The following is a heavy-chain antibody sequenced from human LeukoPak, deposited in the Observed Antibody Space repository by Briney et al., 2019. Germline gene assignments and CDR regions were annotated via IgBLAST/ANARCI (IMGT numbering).Heavy chain of an antibody. J-gene: IGHJ4*02. Sequence: SETLSLTCIVSSGSISSSPYYWGWVRQPPGKGLEWIGSIHRSGRTYYNPSLKSRVAISVDTARNQFSLRVPSVTAADTAVYYCVSSSWAFDFWGQGTLVSVPS. D-gene: IGHD6-13*01. CDR3: VSSSWAFDF. CDR2: IHRSGRT. V-gene: IGHV4-39*01. CDR1: SGSISSSPYY.